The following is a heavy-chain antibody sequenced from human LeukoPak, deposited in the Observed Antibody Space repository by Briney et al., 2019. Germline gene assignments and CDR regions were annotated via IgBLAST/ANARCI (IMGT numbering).Heavy chain of an antibody. D-gene: IGHD6-19*01. V-gene: IGHV3-30*03. CDR2: ISYDGGDK. CDR3: AISSGWYYFDY. J-gene: IGHJ4*02. CDR1: GFTFRSYG. Sequence: GRSLRLSCAASGFTFRSYGMHWVRQAPGKGLEWSAVISYDGGDKNYADFVKGRFTISRDNSKNTLYLQMNSLRAEDTAVYYCAISSGWYYFDYWGQGTLVTVSS.